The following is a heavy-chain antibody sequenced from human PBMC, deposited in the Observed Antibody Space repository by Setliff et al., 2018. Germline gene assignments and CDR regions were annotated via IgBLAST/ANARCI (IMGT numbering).Heavy chain of an antibody. V-gene: IGHV3-23*01. CDR1: GFTFSSYA. CDR3: ARDPHFDS. CDR2: ISGRGDST. Sequence: GGSLRLSCAASGFTFSSYAMTWVRQAPGKGLERVSAISGRGDSTFYEDAVKGRFSISRDNAKNSLYLQMNSLRAEDTAVYYCARDPHFDSWARERWSPSPQ. J-gene: IGHJ4*02.